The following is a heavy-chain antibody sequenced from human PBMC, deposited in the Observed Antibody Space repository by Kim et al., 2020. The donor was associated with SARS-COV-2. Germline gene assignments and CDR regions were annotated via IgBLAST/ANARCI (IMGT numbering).Heavy chain of an antibody. CDR2: IDSDGSST. J-gene: IGHJ6*02. V-gene: IGHV3-74*01. CDR1: RFTFSKYW. D-gene: IGHD3-3*01. CDR3: ARGGFFRDNWYDGVDV. Sequence: GGSLRLSCAASRFTFSKYWMHWVRQDPGKGLVWVSRIDSDGSSTSYADSVKGRFTISRDNTKNTLYLQMNSLRGEDTGVYYCARGGFFRDNWYDGVDVWGQGPAVAVSS.